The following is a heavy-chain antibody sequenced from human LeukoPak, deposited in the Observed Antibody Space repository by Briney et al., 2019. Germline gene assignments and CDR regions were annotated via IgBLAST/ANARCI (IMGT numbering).Heavy chain of an antibody. D-gene: IGHD5-12*01. CDR3: ARAGSGYEDGFDY. CDR2: ISSSSSYI. Sequence: GGSLRLSCAASGFTFSGYTINWVRQAPGTGLEWVSSISSSSSYIHYADSVKGRFTISRHNAKNSLYLQMNSLRAEDTAVYYCARAGSGYEDGFDYWGQGTLVTVSS. V-gene: IGHV3-21*01. J-gene: IGHJ4*02. CDR1: GFTFSGYT.